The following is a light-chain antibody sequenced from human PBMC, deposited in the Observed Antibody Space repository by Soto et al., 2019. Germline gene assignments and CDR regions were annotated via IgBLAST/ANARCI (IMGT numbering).Light chain of an antibody. CDR1: SSDVGGYNY. V-gene: IGLV2-14*01. J-gene: IGLJ2*01. Sequence: QSALTQPASVSGSPGQSITISCTGTSSDVGGYNYVSWYQQHPGKAPKLMIYEVSNRPSGVSNRFSGSKSGNTASLTISGLQAEDEADYYCSSYTSSSTLFCGGTKLPVL. CDR3: SSYTSSSTL. CDR2: EVS.